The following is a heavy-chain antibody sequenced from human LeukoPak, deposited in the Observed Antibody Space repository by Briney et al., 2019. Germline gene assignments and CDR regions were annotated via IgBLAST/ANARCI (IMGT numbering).Heavy chain of an antibody. CDR3: ARHISSGGTYAHFDY. CDR2: ISGSGGST. D-gene: IGHD1-26*01. J-gene: IGHJ4*02. CDR1: GFTFSSYA. Sequence: GGSLRLSCAASGFTFSSYAMSWVRQAPGKGLEWVSAISGSGGSTYYADSVKGRFTISRDNSKNTLYLQMHSLRAEDTAVYYCARHISSGGTYAHFDYWGQGTLVTVSS. V-gene: IGHV3-23*01.